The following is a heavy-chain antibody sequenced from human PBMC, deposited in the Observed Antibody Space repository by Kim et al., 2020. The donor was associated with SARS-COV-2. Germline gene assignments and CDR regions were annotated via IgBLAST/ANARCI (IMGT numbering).Heavy chain of an antibody. Sequence: ADSVKGRFAIARDNAKNSLHVQMDSLRSEDTALYYCAKGRLISVAGPLDFWGQGTLVTVSS. V-gene: IGHV3-9*01. J-gene: IGHJ4*02. D-gene: IGHD6-19*01. CDR3: AKGRLISVAGPLDF.